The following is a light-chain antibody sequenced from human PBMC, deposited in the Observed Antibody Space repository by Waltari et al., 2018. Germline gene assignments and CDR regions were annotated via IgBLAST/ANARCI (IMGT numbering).Light chain of an antibody. V-gene: IGKV2-28*01. CDR3: MQALQTPYT. CDR2: MGS. CDR1: QSLLHSNGHNS. J-gene: IGKJ2*01. Sequence: DIVLTQSPLSLPVTPGEPACISCRSRQSLLHSNGHNSLDWYLQMPGQSPHLLIYMGSNRASGVPDRFSGSGSGTDFTLKISRVEAEDVGIYYCMQALQTPYTFGQGTKLEIK.